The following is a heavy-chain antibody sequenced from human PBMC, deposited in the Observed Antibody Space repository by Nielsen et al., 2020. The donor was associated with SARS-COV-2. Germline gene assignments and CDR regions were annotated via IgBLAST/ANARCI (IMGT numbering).Heavy chain of an antibody. D-gene: IGHD2-21*01. Sequence: SETLSLTCAVYGGSFSSYYWGWIRQPPGKGLEWIGSIYYSGSTYYNPSLKSRVTISVDTSKNQFSLKLSSVTAADTAVYYCARDRLGPIFTWGQGTLVTVSS. CDR1: GGSFSSYY. J-gene: IGHJ4*02. CDR3: ARDRLGPIFT. CDR2: IYYSGST. V-gene: IGHV4-39*07.